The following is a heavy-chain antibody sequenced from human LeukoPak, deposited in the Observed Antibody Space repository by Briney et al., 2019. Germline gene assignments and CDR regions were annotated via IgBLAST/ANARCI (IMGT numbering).Heavy chain of an antibody. Sequence: GGSLRLTCAASGFTFSGYAMSWIRQAPGKGLEWVSAISSGGGNTDYADSVKGRFIISRDNSKNTVFLQMNSLRAEDTGVYYCANRISGSSSWGQGTLVTVSS. CDR2: ISSGGGNT. CDR3: ANRISGSSS. J-gene: IGHJ5*02. D-gene: IGHD1-26*01. CDR1: GFTFSGYA. V-gene: IGHV3-23*01.